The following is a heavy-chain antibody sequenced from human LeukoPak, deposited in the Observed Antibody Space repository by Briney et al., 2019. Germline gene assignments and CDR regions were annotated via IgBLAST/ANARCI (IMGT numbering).Heavy chain of an antibody. D-gene: IGHD6-13*01. V-gene: IGHV4-39*01. Sequence: SETLSLTCTVSGGSISSSSYYWGWIRQPPGKGLEWIGIIYYSGSTYDNPSLKSRVTISVEPSKNQFSLRLSSVTAADTAVYYCARHTVVVAAAGMYNWFDPWGQGTLVTVSS. CDR1: GGSISSSSYY. CDR3: ARHTVVVAAAGMYNWFDP. J-gene: IGHJ5*02. CDR2: IYYSGST.